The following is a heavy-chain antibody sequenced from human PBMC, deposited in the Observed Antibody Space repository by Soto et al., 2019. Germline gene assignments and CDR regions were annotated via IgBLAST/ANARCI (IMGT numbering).Heavy chain of an antibody. V-gene: IGHV4-59*08. CDR3: ARHWGRGAAGTCYN. J-gene: IGHJ4*02. CDR1: DDSISSYY. CDR2: FSYSGTT. D-gene: IGHD6-13*01. Sequence: TLSLTCSVSDDSISSYYWNWIRQPPGKGLEWIGYFSYSGTTNYNPSLKSRVTISADTSKNQFFLKLSSVTAADTAVYYCARHWGRGAAGTCYNWGQGTLVTVS.